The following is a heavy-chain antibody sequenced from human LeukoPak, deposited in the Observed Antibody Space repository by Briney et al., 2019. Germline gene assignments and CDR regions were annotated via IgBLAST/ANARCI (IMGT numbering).Heavy chain of an antibody. CDR2: IYHSGST. CDR3: ARQNGFGEEFDY. CDR1: GYSISSEYY. V-gene: IGHV4-38-2*01. Sequence: SETLSLTCAVSGYSISSEYYWGWIRQPPGKGLVWIGSIYHSGSTYYNPSLKSRVTMPVDTSKNQFSLKLTSVTAADTAVYYCARQNGFGEEFDYWGQGTLVTVSS. D-gene: IGHD3-3*01. J-gene: IGHJ4*02.